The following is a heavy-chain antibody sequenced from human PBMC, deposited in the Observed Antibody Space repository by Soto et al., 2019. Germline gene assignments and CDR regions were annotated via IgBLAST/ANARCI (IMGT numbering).Heavy chain of an antibody. D-gene: IGHD6-13*01. CDR2: IYSSGST. CDR3: ARGTSSSWYFDY. V-gene: IGHV4-59*08. CDR1: DGSISNYY. J-gene: IGHJ4*02. Sequence: PSETMSLTCTVADGSISNYYWSWIRQPPGKGLEWIGYIYSSGSTSYNPSLKSRVTISVDTSKNQFSLKLSSVTAADTAVYYCARGTSSSWYFDYWGQGTLVIVSS.